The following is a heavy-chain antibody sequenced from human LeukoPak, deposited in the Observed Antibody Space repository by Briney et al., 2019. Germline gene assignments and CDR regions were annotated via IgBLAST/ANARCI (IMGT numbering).Heavy chain of an antibody. Sequence: SETLSLTCAVYGGSLSGSYWSWIRQPPGKGLEWIGEINHSGSANYNPSLKSRVTLSVDKSKNQFSLNLNSVTAADTAVYYCARARRDSGYYKVDYWGQGTLVTVSS. CDR2: INHSGSA. D-gene: IGHD3-3*01. V-gene: IGHV4-34*01. CDR1: GGSLSGSY. J-gene: IGHJ4*02. CDR3: ARARRDSGYYKVDY.